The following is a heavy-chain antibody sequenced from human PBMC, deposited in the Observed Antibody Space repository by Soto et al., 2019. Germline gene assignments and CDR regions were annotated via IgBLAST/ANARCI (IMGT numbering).Heavy chain of an antibody. CDR1: GFSLTTRGVG. CDR2: IYWDDDK. CDR3: THTPFFGDKLDY. Sequence: SGPTLVNPTQTLTLTCTFSGFSLTTRGVGVGWIRQPPGKALEWLALIYWDDDKRYSPSLKSRLTISKDTSKNQVVLTMTNMDPVDTGTYFCTHTPFFGDKLDYWGQGALVTVSS. J-gene: IGHJ4*02. D-gene: IGHD2-21*01. V-gene: IGHV2-5*02.